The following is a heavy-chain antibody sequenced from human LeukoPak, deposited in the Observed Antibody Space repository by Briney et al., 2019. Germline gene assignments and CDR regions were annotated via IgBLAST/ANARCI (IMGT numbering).Heavy chain of an antibody. D-gene: IGHD1-14*01. CDR3: ATETIGRHYDY. CDR1: GFTFSSCG. J-gene: IGHJ4*02. CDR2: TGPTGTDR. V-gene: IGHV3-21*01. Sequence: PGGSLRLSXAASGFTFSSCGFNWVRQTPGKGLEWVSSTGPTGTDRYYADSVRGRFTISRDNAKNSMYLQMDSLRDEDTAVYYCATETIGRHYDYWGQGTLLTVSS.